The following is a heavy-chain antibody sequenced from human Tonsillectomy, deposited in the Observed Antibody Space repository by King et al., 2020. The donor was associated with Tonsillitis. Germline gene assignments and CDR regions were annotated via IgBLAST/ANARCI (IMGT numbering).Heavy chain of an antibody. D-gene: IGHD6-13*01. CDR1: GFTFSNYG. V-gene: IGHV3-30*02. J-gene: IGHJ4*02. Sequence: HVQLVKSGGGVVQPGGSLRLSCAASGFTFSNYGMHWVRQAPGKGLEWVAFIRYDGSNKFYADSVKGRFTISRDNSKNTLYLQMNSLRVEDTAVYYWAKEDYSRSWYVDYWGQGTLVTVSS. CDR3: AKEDYSRSWYVDY. CDR2: IRYDGSNK.